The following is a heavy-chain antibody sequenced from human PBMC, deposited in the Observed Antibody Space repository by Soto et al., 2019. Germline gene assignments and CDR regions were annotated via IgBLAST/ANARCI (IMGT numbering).Heavy chain of an antibody. CDR1: GFTFSTYA. J-gene: IGHJ4*02. CDR2: ISSNGGST. CDR3: VKDDLSGYSSGWYRIDTGY. V-gene: IGHV3-64D*06. Sequence: GGSLRLSCSASGFTFSTYAMHWVRQAPGKGLEYVSAISSNGGSTYYADSVKGRFTISRDNSKNTLYLQMSSLRAEDTAVYYCVKDDLSGYSSGWYRIDTGYWGQGTLVTVPS. D-gene: IGHD6-19*01.